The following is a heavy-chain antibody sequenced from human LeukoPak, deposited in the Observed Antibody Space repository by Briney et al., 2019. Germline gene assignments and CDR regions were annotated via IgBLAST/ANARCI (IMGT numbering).Heavy chain of an antibody. CDR3: ATDRYDFWSGYPGNY. CDR2: IDSSGNSI. Sequence: GGSLRLSCVASGFSFSTYSMDWVRQAPGKGLEWVSAIDSSGNSIYYADSVKGRFTISRDNAKNSLYLQMNSLRAEDTAVYYCATDRYDFWSGYPGNYWGQGTLVTVSS. V-gene: IGHV3-21*04. J-gene: IGHJ4*02. CDR1: GFSFSTYS. D-gene: IGHD3-3*01.